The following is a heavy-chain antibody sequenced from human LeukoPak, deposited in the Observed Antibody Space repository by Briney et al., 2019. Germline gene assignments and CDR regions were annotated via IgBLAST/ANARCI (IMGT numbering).Heavy chain of an antibody. V-gene: IGHV4-59*01. CDR3: ARVGGYSNWFDP. CDR2: IYYSGST. Sequence: PSETLSLTCTVSGGSTSSYYWSWIRQPAGKGLEWIGYIYYSGSTNYNPSLKSRVTISVDTSKNQFSLKLSSVTAADTAVYYCARVGGYSNWFDPWGQGTLVTFSS. J-gene: IGHJ5*02. CDR1: GGSTSSYY. D-gene: IGHD5-12*01.